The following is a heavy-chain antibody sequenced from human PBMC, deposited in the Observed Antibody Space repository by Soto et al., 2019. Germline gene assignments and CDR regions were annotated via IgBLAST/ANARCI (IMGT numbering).Heavy chain of an antibody. Sequence: ASVKVSCKASGYTFNTYAISWVRQAPGQGLEWMGWISAYNGHADYAQKFQVRVTMTTDTSTNTVSMELRGLRSDDTAVYYCARGRTWGARDFDYWGQGTLVTVSS. CDR3: ARGRTWGARDFDY. CDR1: GYTFNTYA. CDR2: ISAYNGHA. J-gene: IGHJ4*02. D-gene: IGHD3-16*01. V-gene: IGHV1-18*01.